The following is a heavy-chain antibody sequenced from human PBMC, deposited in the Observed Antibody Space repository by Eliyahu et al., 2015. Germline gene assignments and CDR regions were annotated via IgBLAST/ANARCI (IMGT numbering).Heavy chain of an antibody. CDR2: GYHTGTT. D-gene: IGHD6-13*01. V-gene: IGHV4-38-2*02. Sequence: QVQLQESGPGLVKPSXTLSLSCTVXGYSISSGYYWGWIRQPPGKGLEWIGVGYHTGTTFYNPSLKSRVTISIDTSKNXFSLKLRSVTAADTAVYYCARGVSAAGYNWFDPWGQGALVTVAS. J-gene: IGHJ5*02. CDR1: GYSISSGYY. CDR3: ARGVSAAGYNWFDP.